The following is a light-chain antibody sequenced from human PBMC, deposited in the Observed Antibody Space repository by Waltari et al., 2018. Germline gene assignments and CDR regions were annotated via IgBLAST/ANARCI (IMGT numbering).Light chain of an antibody. CDR2: DAS. J-gene: IGKJ1*01. Sequence: EIVLTQSPATLSLSPGERATLSCRASQSVSSSLAWYQQKPGQAPSLLIYDASTTASGIPARFSGSGSGTDFSLTISSLHPEDFAAYYCQQSSNWAITFGQGTKVEIK. CDR1: QSVSSS. V-gene: IGKV3-11*01. CDR3: QQSSNWAIT.